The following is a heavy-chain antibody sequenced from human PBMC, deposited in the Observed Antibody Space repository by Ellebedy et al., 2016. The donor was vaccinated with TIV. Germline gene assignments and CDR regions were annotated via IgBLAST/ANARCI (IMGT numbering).Heavy chain of an antibody. CDR2: ISSNSGST. D-gene: IGHD2-8*01. V-gene: IGHV3-11*06. Sequence: GESLKISCAASGFIFSDYYMNWIRQAPGKGLEWVSYISSNSGSTNYIDSVKGRFSISRDNAGSSLYLQMNSLRAEDTAVYYCARALVPLSGVSFNRADGMDVWGQGTTVTVSS. CDR1: GFIFSDYY. J-gene: IGHJ6*02. CDR3: ARALVPLSGVSFNRADGMDV.